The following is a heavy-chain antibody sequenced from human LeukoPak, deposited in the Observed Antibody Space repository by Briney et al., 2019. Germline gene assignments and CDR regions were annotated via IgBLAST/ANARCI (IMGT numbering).Heavy chain of an antibody. J-gene: IGHJ6*02. CDR1: GFTFSSYS. Sequence: GGSLRLSCAASGFTFSSYSMNWVRQAPGRGLEWVSYISSSSTIYYADSVKGRFTISRDNAKNSLYLQMNSLRAEDTAVYYCASPLDYDFWSGYYNGYYYGMDVWGQGTTVTVSS. CDR3: ASPLDYDFWSGYYNGYYYGMDV. V-gene: IGHV3-48*01. D-gene: IGHD3-3*01. CDR2: ISSSSTI.